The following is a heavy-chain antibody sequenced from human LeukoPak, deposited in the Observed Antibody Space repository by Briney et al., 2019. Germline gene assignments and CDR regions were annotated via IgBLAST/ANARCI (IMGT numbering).Heavy chain of an antibody. CDR1: GGPFSGYY. V-gene: IGHV4-34*01. D-gene: IGHD3-16*01. CDR2: INHSGST. J-gene: IGHJ4*02. CDR3: ARGASSIHFDY. Sequence: SETLSLTCAVYGGPFSGYYWSWIRQPPGKGQEWIGEINHSGSTNYNPSLKSRVTISVDTSKNQFSLKLSSVTAADTAVYYCARGASSIHFDYWGQGTLVTVSS.